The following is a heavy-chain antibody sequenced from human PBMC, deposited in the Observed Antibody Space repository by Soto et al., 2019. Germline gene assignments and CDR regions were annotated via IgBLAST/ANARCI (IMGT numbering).Heavy chain of an antibody. CDR3: ARGRGYSYGLDP. Sequence: SETLSLTCTVSGDSISSINNYWSWFRQPPGEGLEWIGFISYSGTTSYSPSLKSRVAISLDTSKNQFSLSLNFVTAADTAVYYCARGRGYSYGLDPWGQGSLVTV. V-gene: IGHV4-30-4*01. D-gene: IGHD5-18*01. CDR2: ISYSGTT. CDR1: GDSISSINNY. J-gene: IGHJ5*02.